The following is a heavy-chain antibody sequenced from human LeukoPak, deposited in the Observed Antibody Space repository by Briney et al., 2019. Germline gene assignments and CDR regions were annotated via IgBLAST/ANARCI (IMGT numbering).Heavy chain of an antibody. J-gene: IGHJ4*02. CDR1: GFTFGSFA. CDR2: ITDNGGRT. CDR3: ANSGWNDY. Sequence: GGSLRLSCAVSGFTFGSFAMNWVRQAPGKGLEWVSTITDNGGRTYYADSVKGRFIISRDNSKNTLFLQMNSLRAEDTAVYYCANSGWNDYWGQGTQVTVSS. D-gene: IGHD3-10*01. V-gene: IGHV3-23*01.